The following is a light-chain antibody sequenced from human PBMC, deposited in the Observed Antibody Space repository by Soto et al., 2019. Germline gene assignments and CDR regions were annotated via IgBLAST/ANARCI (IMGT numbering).Light chain of an antibody. Sequence: SALTQPASVSGSPGQSITISCTGTSSDVGGYNYVSWYQHHPGKAPKLMIYDVSNRPSGVSNRFSGSKSGNTASLTISGLQPEDEADYYCSSYTTSNTRQIVLGTGTKAPS. CDR2: DVS. CDR1: SSDVGGYNY. CDR3: SSYTTSNTRQIV. V-gene: IGLV2-14*03. J-gene: IGLJ1*01.